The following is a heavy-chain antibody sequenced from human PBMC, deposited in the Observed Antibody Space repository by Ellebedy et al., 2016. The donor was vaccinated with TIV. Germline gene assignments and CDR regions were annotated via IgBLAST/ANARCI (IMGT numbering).Heavy chain of an antibody. CDR3: AKLDSSGYYYGRFDY. Sequence: GGSLRLSCAASGFTFRNFAMTWVRQAPGKGLEWVSSISSSGVSTDYADSVRGRVTISRDNSKNTLYLQMNSLIADDSAVYYCAKLDSSGYYYGRFDYWGQGTLVTVSS. CDR2: ISSSGVST. J-gene: IGHJ4*02. CDR1: GFTFRNFA. D-gene: IGHD3-22*01. V-gene: IGHV3-23*01.